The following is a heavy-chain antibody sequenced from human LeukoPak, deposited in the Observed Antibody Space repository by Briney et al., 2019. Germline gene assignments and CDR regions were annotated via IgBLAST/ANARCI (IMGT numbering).Heavy chain of an antibody. CDR2: IKQDGLEK. Sequence: RAGGSLRLSCAASGFRFANYWMNWVRQAPGKGLEWVANIKQDGLEKYYVDSVKGRFVISRDDAKNSLFLQMNSLRVEDTAVYYCAREIAQQLDYWGRGTLVTVSS. CDR1: GFRFANYW. V-gene: IGHV3-7*01. D-gene: IGHD6-13*01. CDR3: AREIAQQLDY. J-gene: IGHJ4*02.